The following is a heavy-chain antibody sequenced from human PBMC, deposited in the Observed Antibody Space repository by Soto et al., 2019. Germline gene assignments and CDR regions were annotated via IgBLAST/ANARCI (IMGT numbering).Heavy chain of an antibody. Sequence: QVQLVQSGAEVKKPGSSVKVSCKASGGTFSSYAISWVRQAPGQGLEWRGGIIPIFGTANYAQKFQGRVTITADESTSTGYVELRSLSSEDTAVYYCARTRIVGPYYYYYGMDVWGQGTTVTVSS. CDR1: GGTFSSYA. J-gene: IGHJ6*02. V-gene: IGHV1-69*01. CDR3: ARTRIVGPYYYYYGMDV. D-gene: IGHD1-26*01. CDR2: IIPIFGTA.